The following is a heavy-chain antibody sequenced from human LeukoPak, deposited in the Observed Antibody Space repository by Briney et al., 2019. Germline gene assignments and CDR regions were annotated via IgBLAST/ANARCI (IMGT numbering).Heavy chain of an antibody. D-gene: IGHD2-15*01. CDR3: ARVHCSGGSCYSDY. J-gene: IGHJ4*02. CDR1: GYTFTGYC. V-gene: IGHV1-2*02. Sequence: ASVKVSCKASGYTFTGYCMHWVRQAPGQGLEWMGWINPNSGGTNYAQKFQGRVTMTRDTSISTAYMELSRLRSDDTAVYYYARVHCSGGSCYSDYWGQGTLVTVSS. CDR2: INPNSGGT.